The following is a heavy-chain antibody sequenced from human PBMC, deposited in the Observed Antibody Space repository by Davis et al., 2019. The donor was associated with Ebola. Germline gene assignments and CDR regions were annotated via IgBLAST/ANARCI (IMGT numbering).Heavy chain of an antibody. D-gene: IGHD5-18*01. Sequence: PGGSLRLSCAASAFTFSTYTMNWVRQAPGKGLEWVSSITSNGYIYYADSVKGRFTISRDNAKNSLYLQMNSLRAEDTAVYYCASGLRGYSYGNWFDPWGQGTLVTVSS. CDR3: ASGLRGYSYGNWFDP. CDR1: AFTFSTYT. J-gene: IGHJ5*02. CDR2: ITSNGYI. V-gene: IGHV3-21*01.